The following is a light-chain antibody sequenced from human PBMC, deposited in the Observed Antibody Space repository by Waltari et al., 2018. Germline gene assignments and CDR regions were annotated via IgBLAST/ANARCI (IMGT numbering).Light chain of an antibody. CDR3: SAWDDSLDGPV. J-gene: IGLJ3*02. V-gene: IGLV1-36*01. CDR2: HND. Sequence: QSVLTQPPSVSEAPRQRVTISCSGTLFNIGNNAVSWYQQLPGRAPTLLVSHNDLRPSGVSDRFSGSKSGTSASLAISGLQSEDEGEYFCSAWDDSLDGPVFGGGTKVTVL. CDR1: LFNIGNNA.